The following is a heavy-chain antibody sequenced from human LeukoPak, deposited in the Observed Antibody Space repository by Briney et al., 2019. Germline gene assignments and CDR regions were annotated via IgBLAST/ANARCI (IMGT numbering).Heavy chain of an antibody. Sequence: SQTLSLTCAISGDSVSSNSAAWNWIRQSPSRGLGWLGRTYYRSKWYNDYAVSVKSRITINPDTSKNQFSLQLNSVTPEDTAVYYCARGVEWELLPFRFDWFDPWGQGTLVTVSS. D-gene: IGHD1-26*01. CDR3: ARGVEWELLPFRFDWFDP. J-gene: IGHJ5*02. CDR2: TYYRSKWYN. V-gene: IGHV6-1*01. CDR1: GDSVSSNSAA.